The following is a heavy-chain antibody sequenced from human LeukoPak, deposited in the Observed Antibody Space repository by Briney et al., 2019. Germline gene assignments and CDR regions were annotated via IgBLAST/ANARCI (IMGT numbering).Heavy chain of an antibody. CDR3: AKDEKDSGYGLDAFDI. D-gene: IGHD5-12*01. CDR1: GFTFSSYA. CDR2: ISGRGSST. Sequence: GGSLRLSCAASGFTFSSYAINWVRQAPGKGLEWVSGISGRGSSTYYADSVKGRFTISRDNSKNTLYLQMNSLRAEDTALYYCAKDEKDSGYGLDAFDIWGQGTMVTVSS. V-gene: IGHV3-23*01. J-gene: IGHJ3*02.